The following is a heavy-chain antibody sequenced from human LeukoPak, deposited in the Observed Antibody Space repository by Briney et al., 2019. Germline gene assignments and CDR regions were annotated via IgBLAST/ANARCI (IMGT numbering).Heavy chain of an antibody. J-gene: IGHJ3*02. CDR3: ARWSRASMVKQWLVRFRAFDI. CDR2: INHSGTT. CDR1: GGSFSGSY. Sequence: KTSETLSLTCAVYGGSFSGSYGSWIRQPPGKGLECIGEINHSGTTNYNPPLKSQVTISVDTSKSQFSMNLSSVTAADTAVYYCARWSRASMVKQWLVRFRAFDIWGQGTMVTVSS. V-gene: IGHV4-34*01. D-gene: IGHD6-19*01.